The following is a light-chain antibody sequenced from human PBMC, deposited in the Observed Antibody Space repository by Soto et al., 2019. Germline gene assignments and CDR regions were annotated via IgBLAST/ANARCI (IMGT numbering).Light chain of an antibody. Sequence: AIQLTQSPSSLSASVVDRVTITFLASQGISSYLAWYQQKPGKAPKLLIYAASTLQSGVPSRFSGSGSGTDFTLTISCLQSEDFATYYCQQYYSYPINCGQGTRREIK. J-gene: IGKJ5*01. V-gene: IGKV1-8*01. CDR1: QGISSY. CDR2: AAS. CDR3: QQYYSYPIN.